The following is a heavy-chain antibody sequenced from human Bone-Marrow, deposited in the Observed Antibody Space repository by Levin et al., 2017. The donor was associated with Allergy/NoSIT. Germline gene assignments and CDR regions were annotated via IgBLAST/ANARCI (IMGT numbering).Heavy chain of an antibody. CDR3: ARVFTPGGALDAFDI. CDR2: IGTAGDT. J-gene: IGHJ3*02. D-gene: IGHD4-23*01. Sequence: GGSLRLSCAASGFTFSSYDMHWVRQATGKGLEWVSAIGTAGDTYYPGSVKGRFTISRENAKNSLYLQMNSLRAGDTAVYYCARVFTPGGALDAFDIWGQGTMVTVSS. CDR1: GFTFSSYD. V-gene: IGHV3-13*01.